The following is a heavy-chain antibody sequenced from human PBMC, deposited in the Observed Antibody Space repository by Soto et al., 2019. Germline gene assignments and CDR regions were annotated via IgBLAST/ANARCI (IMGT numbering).Heavy chain of an antibody. J-gene: IGHJ4*02. D-gene: IGHD6-13*01. CDR3: ARPFSQQLVFCL. V-gene: IGHV3-66*01. Sequence: GGSLRLSCAASGFTVSSNYMSWVRQAPGKGLEWVSVIYSGGSTYYADSVKGRFTISRDNSKNTLYLQMNSLRAEDTAVYYCARPFSQQLVFCLWGQGTLVTVSS. CDR2: IYSGGST. CDR1: GFTVSSNY.